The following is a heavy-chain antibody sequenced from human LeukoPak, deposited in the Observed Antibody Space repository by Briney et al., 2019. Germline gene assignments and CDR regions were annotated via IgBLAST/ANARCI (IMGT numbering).Heavy chain of an antibody. J-gene: IGHJ4*02. CDR3: AKVSLGWYYGSGGSENDY. D-gene: IGHD3-10*01. CDR1: GFTFSSYG. CDR2: ISYDGSNK. V-gene: IGHV3-30*18. Sequence: GGSLRLSCAASGFTFSSYGMHWVRQAPGKGLEWVAAISYDGSNKYHADSVKGRFTISRDNSKNTLYLQMNSLRAEDTAVYYCAKVSLGWYYGSGGSENDYWGQGTLVTVSS.